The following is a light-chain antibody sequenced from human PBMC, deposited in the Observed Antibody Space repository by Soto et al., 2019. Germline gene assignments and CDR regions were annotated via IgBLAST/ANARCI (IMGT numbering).Light chain of an antibody. J-gene: IGLJ2*01. CDR3: QAWDSSTVV. Sequence: SSELTQPPSVSVSPGQTASITCSGVKLGDKYACWYQQKPGQSPLLVIYQDTKRPSGIPERFSGSNSGNTATLTISGTQAMDEADYYCQAWDSSTVVFGGGTKLTVL. CDR2: QDT. V-gene: IGLV3-1*01. CDR1: KLGDKY.